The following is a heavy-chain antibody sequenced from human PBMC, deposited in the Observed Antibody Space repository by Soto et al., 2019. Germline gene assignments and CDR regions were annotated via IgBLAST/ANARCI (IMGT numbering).Heavy chain of an antibody. Sequence: QVHLVQSGAEVKKPGASVKVSCKGSGYAFTTYGITWVRQAPGQGLEWMGWISAHNGNTNYAQKLQGRDTVTRDTSTSTAYMELRSLRSDDTDVYYCARGRYGDYGGQGALVTVSS. CDR1: GYAFTTYG. D-gene: IGHD1-1*01. CDR2: ISAHNGNT. CDR3: ARGRYGDY. J-gene: IGHJ4*02. V-gene: IGHV1-18*01.